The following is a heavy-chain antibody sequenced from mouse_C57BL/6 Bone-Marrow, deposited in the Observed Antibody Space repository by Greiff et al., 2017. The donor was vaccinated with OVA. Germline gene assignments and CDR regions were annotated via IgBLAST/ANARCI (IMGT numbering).Heavy chain of an antibody. J-gene: IGHJ4*01. CDR1: GYTFTSYG. D-gene: IGHD2-4*01. V-gene: IGHV1-81*01. CDR3: ARRSLLYYDYDGYYAMDY. CDR2: IYPRSGNT. Sequence: QVQLQQSGAELARPGASVKLSCKASGYTFTSYGISWVKQRTGQGLEWIGEIYPRSGNTYYNEKFKGKATLTADKSSSTAYMELRSLTSEDPAVYFCARRSLLYYDYDGYYAMDYWGQGTSVTVSS.